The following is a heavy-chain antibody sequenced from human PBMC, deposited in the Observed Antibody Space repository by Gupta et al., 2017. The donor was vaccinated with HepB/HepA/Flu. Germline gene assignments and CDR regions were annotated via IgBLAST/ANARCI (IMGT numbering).Heavy chain of an antibody. CDR2: INPKSGAT. Sequence: QVQLVQSGAEVKKPGASVKVSCKTSGYTFTDYYLHWVRQAPGQGLEWMGWINPKSGATKSAQKFQGRVTMTRDTSISTAYMGLNRLRSDDTAVYYCTRYVQLLLEEWYFDLWGRGSLVIVSS. D-gene: IGHD1-7*01. CDR3: TRYVQLLLEEWYFDL. CDR1: GYTFTDYY. J-gene: IGHJ2*01. V-gene: IGHV1-2*02.